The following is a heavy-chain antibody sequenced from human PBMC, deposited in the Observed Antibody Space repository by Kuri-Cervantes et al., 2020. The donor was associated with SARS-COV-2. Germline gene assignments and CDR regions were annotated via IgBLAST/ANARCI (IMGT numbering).Heavy chain of an antibody. J-gene: IGHJ4*02. Sequence: SETLSLTCAVSGGSISSHYWSWIRQPPGKGLEWIGYIYYSGSTNYNPSLKSRVTISIDTSKNQFSLKLSSMTAADTAVYYCASSHCSRTSCYKWALDYWGQGTLVTVSS. V-gene: IGHV4-59*11. CDR1: GGSISSHY. D-gene: IGHD2-2*02. CDR3: ASSHCSRTSCYKWALDY. CDR2: IYYSGST.